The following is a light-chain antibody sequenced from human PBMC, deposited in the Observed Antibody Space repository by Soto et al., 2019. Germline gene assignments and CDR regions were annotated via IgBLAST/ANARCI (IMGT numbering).Light chain of an antibody. CDR2: GAS. J-gene: IGKJ2*01. Sequence: VLTQSPGTLSLSPGGRATLSCRASQSVSSSNLAWYQKKPGQAPRVLIYGASTRATGIPDSFSGSGSGTDFTLTISRLEPEDFAVYYCQQYDSSPYTFGQGTNLEIK. V-gene: IGKV3-20*01. CDR1: QSVSSSN. CDR3: QQYDSSPYT.